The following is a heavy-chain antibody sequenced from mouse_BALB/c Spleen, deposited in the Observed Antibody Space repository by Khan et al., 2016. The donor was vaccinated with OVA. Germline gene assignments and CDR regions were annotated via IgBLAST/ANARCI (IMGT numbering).Heavy chain of an antibody. Sequence: VQLQQSGPGLVQPSQSLSITCTVSGFSLTRYGVHWVRQSPGKGLEWLGVLWSGGSTDYTEAFISRLSISKDNYTSQVFFKMNSLQANDTAIYYCARNYDYDEGLAYWGQGTLVTVSA. CDR2: LWSGGST. D-gene: IGHD2-4*01. J-gene: IGHJ3*01. CDR1: GFSLTRYG. CDR3: ARNYDYDEGLAY. V-gene: IGHV2-2*02.